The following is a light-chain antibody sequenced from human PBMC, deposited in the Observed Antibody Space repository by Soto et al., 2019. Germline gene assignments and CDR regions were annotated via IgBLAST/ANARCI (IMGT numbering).Light chain of an antibody. Sequence: DIQMTQSPSTLSASVGDRVTITCRANENINSWLDWYHKKPGRAPKLLIYFVSILERGFPSSFSGSSSGTEFTLTISSLQPDDFATYYCQQYSTYSRTFGQGTKV. CDR1: ENINSW. V-gene: IGKV1-5*01. CDR3: QQYSTYSRT. CDR2: FVS. J-gene: IGKJ1*01.